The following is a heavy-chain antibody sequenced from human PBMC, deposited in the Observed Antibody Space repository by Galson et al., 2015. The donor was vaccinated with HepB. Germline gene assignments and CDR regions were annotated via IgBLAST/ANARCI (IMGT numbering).Heavy chain of an antibody. CDR3: ARATYHFDY. J-gene: IGHJ4*02. Sequence: LRLSCAASGFTFSSYAMHWVRQPPGKGLEWIGEINHSGSTNYNPSLKSRVTISVDTSKNQFSLKLSSVTAADTAVYYCARATYHFDYWGQGTLVTVSS. V-gene: IGHV4-34*01. CDR2: INHSGST. CDR1: GFTFSSYA.